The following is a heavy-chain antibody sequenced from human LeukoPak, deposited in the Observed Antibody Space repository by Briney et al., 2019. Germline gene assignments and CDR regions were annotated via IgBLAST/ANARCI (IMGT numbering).Heavy chain of an antibody. V-gene: IGHV4-59*01. CDR1: GGSMSSYR. J-gene: IGHJ4*02. Sequence: PSETLSLTCTVSGGSMSSYRWSWIWQPPGQGLEWIGYIYTSGSTNYNPSLKSRVTISLGTSKNQFSLKLNSVTAADTAVYYCARDDRGGNLGYWGQRTLVPASS. CDR3: ARDDRGGNLGY. CDR2: IYTSGST. D-gene: IGHD3-16*01.